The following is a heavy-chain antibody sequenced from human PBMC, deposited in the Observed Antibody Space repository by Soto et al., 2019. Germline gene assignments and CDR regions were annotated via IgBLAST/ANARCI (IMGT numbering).Heavy chain of an antibody. V-gene: IGHV3-48*02. CDR3: ASRQLVRSLYYGMDV. D-gene: IGHD6-6*01. Sequence: EVQLVESGGGLVQPGGSLRLSCAASGLTISGYGMNWVRQAPGKGLEWVSFISGSSGTIYYADSVKGRFTISRDNVKNSVYLQMNSLRDEDTAVYYCASRQLVRSLYYGMDVWGQGTTVTVSS. CDR2: ISGSSGTI. J-gene: IGHJ6*02. CDR1: GLTISGYG.